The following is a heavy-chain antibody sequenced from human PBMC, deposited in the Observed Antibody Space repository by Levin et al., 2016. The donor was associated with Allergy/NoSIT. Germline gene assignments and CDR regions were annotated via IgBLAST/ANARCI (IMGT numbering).Heavy chain of an antibody. CDR1: GFTFSSYG. V-gene: IGHV3-30*03. J-gene: IGHJ4*02. CDR2: ISYDGSNK. Sequence: GGSLRLSCAASGFTFSSYGMHWVRQAPGKGLEWVEVISYDGSNKYYADSVKGRFTISRDNSKNTLYLQMNSLRAEDTAVYYCARAMVRGATRDWGQGTLVTVSS. CDR3: ARAMVRGATRD. D-gene: IGHD3-10*01.